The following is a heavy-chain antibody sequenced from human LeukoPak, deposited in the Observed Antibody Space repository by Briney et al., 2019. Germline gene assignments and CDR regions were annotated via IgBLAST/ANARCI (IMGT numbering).Heavy chain of an antibody. D-gene: IGHD3-3*01. J-gene: IGHJ4*02. V-gene: IGHV3-48*01. CDR1: GFTFSSHS. CDR2: ISSSSSAR. Sequence: GGSLRLSRAASGFTFSSHSMNWVRQAPGKGLEWVSYISSSSSARYYADSVKGRFTISRDDARNSLYLQMNSLRAEDTAAYYCARMSGSRLPGYWGQGTLVTVSS. CDR3: ARMSGSRLPGY.